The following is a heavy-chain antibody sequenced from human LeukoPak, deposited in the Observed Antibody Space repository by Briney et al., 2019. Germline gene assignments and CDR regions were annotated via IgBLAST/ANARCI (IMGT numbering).Heavy chain of an antibody. CDR1: GFSIGPYW. CDR2: INQDGSGK. J-gene: IGHJ5*02. Sequence: PGGSLRLSCAASGFSIGPYWMTWARQVPGKRLEWVANINQDGSGKSYVDSVKGRFTISRDNAKNSLYLQMNGLRADDTAVYYCARTQLNGSRAPWGQGTLVTVSS. V-gene: IGHV3-7*01. CDR3: ARTQLNGSRAP. D-gene: IGHD3-10*01.